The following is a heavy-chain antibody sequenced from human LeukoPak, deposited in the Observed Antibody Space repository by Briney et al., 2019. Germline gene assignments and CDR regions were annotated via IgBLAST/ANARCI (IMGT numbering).Heavy chain of an antibody. CDR2: INHSGTT. CDR3: ARDRLRYLDY. D-gene: IGHD3-9*01. Sequence: SETLSLTCTVSGGSINSSSYFWSWIRQPPGKGLEWLGEINHSGTTNYNPSLESRLTISVDTSKNQFSLNLSSVTAADTAVYYCARDRLRYLDYWGQGTLVTVSS. V-gene: IGHV4-39*07. CDR1: GGSINSSSYF. J-gene: IGHJ4*02.